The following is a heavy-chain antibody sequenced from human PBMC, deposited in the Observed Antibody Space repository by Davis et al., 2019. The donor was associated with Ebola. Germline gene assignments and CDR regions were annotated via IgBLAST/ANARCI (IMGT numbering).Heavy chain of an antibody. CDR1: GGTFSSYA. V-gene: IGHV1-69*13. J-gene: IGHJ4*02. Sequence: AASVKVSCKASGGTFSSYAISWVRQAPGQGLEWMGGIIPIFGTANYAQKFQGRVTITADESTSTAYTELSSLRSEDTAVYYCARDPGGGYTLDYWGQGTLVTVSS. D-gene: IGHD5-12*01. CDR3: ARDPGGGYTLDY. CDR2: IIPIFGTA.